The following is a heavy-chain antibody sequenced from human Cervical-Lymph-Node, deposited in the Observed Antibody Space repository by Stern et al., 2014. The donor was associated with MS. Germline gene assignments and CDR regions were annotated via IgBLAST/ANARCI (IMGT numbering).Heavy chain of an antibody. CDR1: GGTFSSYA. J-gene: IGHJ5*02. D-gene: IGHD5-24*01. CDR3: ARGGDGYNPNWFDP. V-gene: IGHV1-69*01. CDR2: INPIFGTA. Sequence: VKLGESGAEVKKPRSSVKVSCKASGGTFSSYAISWVRQAPGQGLEWMGGINPIFGTANYAQKFQGRVTITADESTSTAYMELSSLRSEDTSVYYCARGGDGYNPNWFDPWGQGTLVTVSS.